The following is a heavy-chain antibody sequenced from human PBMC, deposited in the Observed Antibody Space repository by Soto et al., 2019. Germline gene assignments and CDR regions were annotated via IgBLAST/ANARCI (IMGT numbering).Heavy chain of an antibody. V-gene: IGHV3-48*01. J-gene: IGHJ6*02. Sequence: GGSLRLSCAASGFTFSSYSMNWVRQAPGKGLEWVSVISSSGSTKYYADSVKGRFTISRDNSKNTLYLQMNSLRAEDTAVYYCARDKAHMSIAARPYYYGMDVWGQGTTVTVSS. CDR3: ARDKAHMSIAARPYYYGMDV. CDR1: GFTFSSYS. D-gene: IGHD6-6*01. CDR2: ISSSGSTK.